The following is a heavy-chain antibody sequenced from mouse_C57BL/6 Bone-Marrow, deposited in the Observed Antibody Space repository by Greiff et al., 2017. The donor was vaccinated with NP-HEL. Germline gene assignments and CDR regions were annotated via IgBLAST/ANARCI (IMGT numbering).Heavy chain of an antibody. D-gene: IGHD1-1*01. V-gene: IGHV1-55*01. J-gene: IGHJ2*01. Sequence: QVQLKQSGAELVKPGASVKMSCKASGYTFTSYWITWVKQRPGQGLEWIGDIYPGSGSTNYNEKFKSKATLTVDTSSSTAYMQLSSLTSEDSAVYYCARSPITTVVGFDYWGQGTTLTVSS. CDR2: IYPGSGST. CDR1: GYTFTSYW. CDR3: ARSPITTVVGFDY.